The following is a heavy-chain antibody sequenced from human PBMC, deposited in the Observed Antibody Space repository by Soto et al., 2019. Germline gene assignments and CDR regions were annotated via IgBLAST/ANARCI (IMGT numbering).Heavy chain of an antibody. Sequence: PSETLSLTCTVSGGSISSSIYYVGWIRQPPGKGLEWIGSIFYSGSTYYNPSLKSRVTISVDTSKNQFSLKLYSVTAADTAMYYCARQVVIASSPIYYFDYWGQGTLVTVSS. CDR1: GGSISSSIYY. V-gene: IGHV4-39*01. D-gene: IGHD2-21*01. J-gene: IGHJ4*02. CDR2: IFYSGST. CDR3: ARQVVIASSPIYYFDY.